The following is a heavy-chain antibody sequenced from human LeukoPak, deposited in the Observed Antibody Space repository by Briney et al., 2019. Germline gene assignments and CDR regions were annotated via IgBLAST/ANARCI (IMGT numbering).Heavy chain of an antibody. Sequence: PGGSLRLSCAVSGFTFSSYWMHWVRQAPGKGLVWVSRINSDGSSTSYADSVKGRFTISRDNAKNTLYLQMNSLRAEDTAVYYCARVYYSYVQSIDYWGQGTLVTVSS. J-gene: IGHJ4*02. CDR1: GFTFSSYW. D-gene: IGHD5-18*01. V-gene: IGHV3-74*01. CDR2: INSDGSST. CDR3: ARVYYSYVQSIDY.